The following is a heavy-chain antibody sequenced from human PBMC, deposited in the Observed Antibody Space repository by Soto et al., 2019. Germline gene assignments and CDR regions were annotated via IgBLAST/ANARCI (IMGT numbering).Heavy chain of an antibody. CDR3: AKDRVEFDY. J-gene: IGHJ4*02. V-gene: IGHV3-23*01. D-gene: IGHD3-3*01. CDR2: ISGSGGST. Sequence: LRLSCAVSGFTVSNNYMSWVRQAPGKGLEGVSAISGSGGSTYYADSVKGRFTISRDNSKNTLYLQMNSLRAEDTAVYYCAKDRVEFDYWGQGTLVTVSS. CDR1: GFTVSNNY.